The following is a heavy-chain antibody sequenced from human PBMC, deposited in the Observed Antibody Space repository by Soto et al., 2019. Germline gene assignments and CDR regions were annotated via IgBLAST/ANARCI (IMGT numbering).Heavy chain of an antibody. Sequence: GGSLRLSCAASGFTFSSYAMHWVRQAPGKGLEWVAVISYDGSNKYYADSVKGRFTISRDNSKNTLYLQMNSLRAEDTAVYYCARTDVGIRFLEWLSPEGNGMDVWGQGTTVTVSS. CDR1: GFTFSSYA. D-gene: IGHD3-3*01. CDR3: ARTDVGIRFLEWLSPEGNGMDV. J-gene: IGHJ6*02. CDR2: ISYDGSNK. V-gene: IGHV3-30-3*01.